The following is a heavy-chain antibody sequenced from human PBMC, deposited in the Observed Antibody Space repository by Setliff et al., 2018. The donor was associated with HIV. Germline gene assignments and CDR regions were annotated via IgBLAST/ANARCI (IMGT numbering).Heavy chain of an antibody. D-gene: IGHD1-26*01. CDR3: ARDTSGSYYVGGMDV. V-gene: IGHV4-59*01. CDR2: IYNTGST. CDR1: GASMSNFY. J-gene: IGHJ6*02. Sequence: PSETLSLTCTVSGASMSNFYWSWIRQPPGKGLEWIGYIYNTGSTNYNPSLKSRVTMSVDTSNNQFSLKLSSVTAADTAVYSCARDTSGSYYVGGMDVWGQGTTVTVSS.